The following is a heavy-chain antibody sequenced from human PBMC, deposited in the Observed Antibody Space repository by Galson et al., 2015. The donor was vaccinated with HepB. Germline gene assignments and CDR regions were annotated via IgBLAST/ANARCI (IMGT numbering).Heavy chain of an antibody. D-gene: IGHD6-13*01. J-gene: IGHJ6*02. CDR3: ARVSRQLVLGYYYYGMDV. V-gene: IGHV3-48*01. CDR1: GFTFSSYS. CDR2: ISSSSSTI. Sequence: SGFTFSSYSMNWVRQAPGKGLEWVSYISSSSSTIYYADSVKGRFTISRDNAKNSLYLQMNSLRAEDTAVYYCARVSRQLVLGYYYYGMDVWGQGTTVTVSS.